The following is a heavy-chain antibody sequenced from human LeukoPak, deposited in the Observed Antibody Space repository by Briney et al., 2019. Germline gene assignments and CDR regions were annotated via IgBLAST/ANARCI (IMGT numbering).Heavy chain of an antibody. V-gene: IGHV5-51*01. D-gene: IGHD1-26*01. J-gene: IGHJ4*02. CDR3: ARRGWELLHFDY. Sequence: GESLKISCKGGGDNFNSYWIVWVRQMPGKGLEWMGVIYLDDSETKYSPSFQGQVTISADKSISTAYLQWSSLKASDTAMYYCARRGWELLHFDYWGQGTLVTVSS. CDR2: IYLDDSET. CDR1: GDNFNSYW.